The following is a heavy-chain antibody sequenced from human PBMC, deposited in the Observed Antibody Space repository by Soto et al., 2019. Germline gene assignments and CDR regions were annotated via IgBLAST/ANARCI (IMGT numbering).Heavy chain of an antibody. D-gene: IGHD3-3*01. CDR1: GFTFDDYA. Sequence: HPGGSLRLSCAASGFTFDDYAMHWVRQAPGKGLEWVSGISWNSGSIGYADSVKGRFTISRDNAKNSLYLQMNSLRAEDTALYYCAKDSRVESAFDYWGQGTLVTVSS. J-gene: IGHJ4*02. CDR3: AKDSRVESAFDY. V-gene: IGHV3-9*01. CDR2: ISWNSGSI.